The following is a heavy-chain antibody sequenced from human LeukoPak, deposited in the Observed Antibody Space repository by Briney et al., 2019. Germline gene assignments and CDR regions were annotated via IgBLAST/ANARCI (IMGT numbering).Heavy chain of an antibody. CDR2: INWNGGST. CDR1: GCTFDDYG. Sequence: PGGSLRLSCAASGCTFDDYGMSWVRQAPGKGLEWVSGINWNGGSTGYADSVKGRFTISRDNAKNSLYLQMNSLRAEDTALYYCARKTTYYYDSSGYEGAFDIWGQGTMVTVSS. CDR3: ARKTTYYYDSSGYEGAFDI. J-gene: IGHJ3*02. V-gene: IGHV3-20*04. D-gene: IGHD3-22*01.